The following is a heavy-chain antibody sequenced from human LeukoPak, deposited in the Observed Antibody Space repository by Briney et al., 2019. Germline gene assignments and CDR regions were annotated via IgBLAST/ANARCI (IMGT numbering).Heavy chain of an antibody. V-gene: IGHV4-59*12. CDR2: IYYSGST. D-gene: IGHD4-17*01. CDR1: GVSISSFY. CDR3: ARVPAFYYGDYWTSSNYFDY. Sequence: PSETLSLTCTVSGVSISSFYWSWIRQPPGKGLECIGYIYYSGSTNYNPSLKSRVTMSVDTSKNQFSLKLSSVTAADTAVYYCARVPAFYYGDYWTSSNYFDYWGQGTLVTVSS. J-gene: IGHJ4*02.